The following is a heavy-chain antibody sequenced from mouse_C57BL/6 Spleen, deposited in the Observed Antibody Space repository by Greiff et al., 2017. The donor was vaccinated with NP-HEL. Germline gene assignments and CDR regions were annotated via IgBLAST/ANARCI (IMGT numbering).Heavy chain of an antibody. CDR2: ISSGSSTI. CDR3: ARVAWDDTAWFAY. CDR1: GFTFSDYG. V-gene: IGHV5-17*01. D-gene: IGHD4-1*01. Sequence: EVKLVESGGGLVKPGGSLKLSCAASGFTFSDYGMHWVRQAPEKGLEWVAYISSGSSTIYYADTVKGRFTISRDNAKNTLFLQMTSLRSEDTAMYYCARVAWDDTAWFAYWGQGTLVTVSA. J-gene: IGHJ3*01.